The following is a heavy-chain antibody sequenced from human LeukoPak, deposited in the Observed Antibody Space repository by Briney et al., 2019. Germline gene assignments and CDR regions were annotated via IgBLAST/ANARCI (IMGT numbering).Heavy chain of an antibody. CDR2: ISYDGSNK. CDR1: GFTFSSYA. D-gene: IGHD4-23*01. V-gene: IGHV3-30*04. Sequence: GGSLRLSCAASGFTFSSYAMHWVRQAPGKGLEWVAVISYDGSNKYYADSVKGRFTISRDNSKNTLYLQMNSLRAEDTAVYYCARDIDYGGNTFDYWGQGTLVTVSS. J-gene: IGHJ4*02. CDR3: ARDIDYGGNTFDY.